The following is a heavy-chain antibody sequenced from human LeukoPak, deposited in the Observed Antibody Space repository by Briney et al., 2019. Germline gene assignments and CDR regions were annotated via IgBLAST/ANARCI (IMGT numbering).Heavy chain of an antibody. V-gene: IGHV5-51*01. CDR3: ARQDSSGLFDY. CDR2: IYPGDSDT. D-gene: IGHD3-22*01. Sequence: AGSLQISCYGACDSFTSYWIGWVRQLPGKDLEWMGIIYPGDSDTRYSPSFQGQVTISADKSISTAYLQWSSLKASDTAMYYCARQDSSGLFDYWGQGTLVTVSS. CDR1: CDSFTSYW. J-gene: IGHJ4*02.